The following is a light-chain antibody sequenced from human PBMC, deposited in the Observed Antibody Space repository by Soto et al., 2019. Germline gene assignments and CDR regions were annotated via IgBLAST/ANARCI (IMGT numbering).Light chain of an antibody. V-gene: IGLV2-14*03. J-gene: IGLJ2*01. CDR1: SSDVGGYNY. CDR2: DVT. CDR3: SSSTSSTTRVV. Sequence: QSALTQPASVSGSPGQSITISCTETSSDVGGYNYVSWYQQHPGEAPKLMIYDVTNRPSGVSNRFSGSKSGNTASLTISGLQAEDEADYYCSSSTSSTTRVVFGGGTKLTVL.